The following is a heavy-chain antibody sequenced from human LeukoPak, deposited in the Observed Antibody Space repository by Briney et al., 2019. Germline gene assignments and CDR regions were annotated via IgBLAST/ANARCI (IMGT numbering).Heavy chain of an antibody. Sequence: GGSLRLSCAASGFTFSSYGMHWVRQAPGKGLEWVAVISYDGSNKYYADSVKGRFTISRDNSKNTLYLQMNSLRAEDTAVYYCAKEDEYYDSSGYFDYWAREPWSPSPQ. CDR3: AKEDEYYDSSGYFDY. D-gene: IGHD3-22*01. CDR1: GFTFSSYG. V-gene: IGHV3-30*18. J-gene: IGHJ4*02. CDR2: ISYDGSNK.